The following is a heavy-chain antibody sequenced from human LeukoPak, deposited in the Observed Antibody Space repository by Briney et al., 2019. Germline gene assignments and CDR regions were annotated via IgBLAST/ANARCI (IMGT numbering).Heavy chain of an antibody. CDR1: GYTFPSYD. Sequence: GASVKVSCKASGYTFPSYDINWVRQATGQGLEWMGWMNPNSGNTGYAQKFQGRVTMTRNTSISTAYMELSSLRSEDTAVYYCARSARPGYSGYDLYFQHWGQGTLVTVSS. CDR2: MNPNSGNT. CDR3: ARSARPGYSGYDLYFQH. V-gene: IGHV1-8*01. D-gene: IGHD5-12*01. J-gene: IGHJ1*01.